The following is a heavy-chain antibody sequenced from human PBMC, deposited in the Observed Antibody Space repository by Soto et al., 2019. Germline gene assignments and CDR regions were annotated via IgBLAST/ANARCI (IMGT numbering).Heavy chain of an antibody. CDR3: TTRPSGYCSGGSCRNYYYYGMDV. CDR2: IKSKTDGGTT. D-gene: IGHD2-15*01. V-gene: IGHV3-15*01. CDR1: GFTFSNAW. J-gene: IGHJ6*02. Sequence: GGSLRLSCAASGFTFSNAWMSWVRQAPGKGLEWVGRIKSKTDGGTTDYAAPVKGRFTISRDDSKNTLYLQMNSLKTEDTAVYYCTTRPSGYCSGGSCRNYYYYGMDVWGQGTTVTVSS.